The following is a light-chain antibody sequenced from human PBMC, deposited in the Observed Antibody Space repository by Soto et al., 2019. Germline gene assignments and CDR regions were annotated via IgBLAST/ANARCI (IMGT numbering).Light chain of an antibody. CDR1: QNISNW. V-gene: IGKV1-5*01. Sequence: EIQMTQSPSTLSASVGDRVTITCRASQNISNWLAWYQQRPGRAPNLLIHDASTLESGVPSRFSGSGSVTEFTLTISSLQHDDFATYYCQQYYTLYTFGQGTKLEIK. CDR3: QQYYTLYT. J-gene: IGKJ2*01. CDR2: DAS.